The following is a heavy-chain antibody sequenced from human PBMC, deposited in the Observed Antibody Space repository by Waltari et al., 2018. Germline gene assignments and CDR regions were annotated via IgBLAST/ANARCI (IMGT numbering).Heavy chain of an antibody. CDR2: ISSGGSNI. V-gene: IGHV3-21*01. CDR3: ARIDGYNPDY. Sequence: EVQLVESGGDLVKPGGSLRLSCAASGFTFSSYSMNWVRQVPGKGLEGVSFISSGGSNIYYADSVKGRFTISRDNAKNSLYLQMNSLRVDDTAVYYCARIDGYNPDYWGQGTLVTVSS. CDR1: GFTFSSYS. J-gene: IGHJ4*02. D-gene: IGHD5-18*01.